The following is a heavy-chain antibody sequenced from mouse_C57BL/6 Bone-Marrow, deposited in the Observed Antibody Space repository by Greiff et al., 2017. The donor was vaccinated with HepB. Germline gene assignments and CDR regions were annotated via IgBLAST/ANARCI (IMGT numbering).Heavy chain of an antibody. CDR2: IWSGGST. D-gene: IGHD6-1*01. Sequence: VQLQESGPGLVQPSQILSITCTVSGFSLTSYGVHWVRQSPGKGLEWLGVIWSGGSTDYNAAFISRLSISKDNSKSQVFFKMNSLQADDTAIYYCARCLNGGFDYWGQGTTLTVSS. J-gene: IGHJ2*01. CDR1: GFSLTSYG. V-gene: IGHV2-2*01. CDR3: ARCLNGGFDY.